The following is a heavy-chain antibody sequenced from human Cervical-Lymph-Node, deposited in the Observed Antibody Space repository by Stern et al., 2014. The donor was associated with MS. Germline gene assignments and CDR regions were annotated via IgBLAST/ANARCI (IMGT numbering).Heavy chain of an antibody. J-gene: IGHJ6*02. Sequence: QVQLVQSGAEVTKPGSSVQVSCKASGGTFSNYATSWVRHAPGHGLEWMGGIVPLFGQPNYAPTSQARAPVPADPSTSTAYMDLSSLRSEDTAVYYCASPLTATSVPFGYYGMDVWGQGTTVTVS. CDR1: GGTFSNYA. D-gene: IGHD4-17*01. CDR2: IVPLFGQP. V-gene: IGHV1-69*01. CDR3: ASPLTATSVPFGYYGMDV.